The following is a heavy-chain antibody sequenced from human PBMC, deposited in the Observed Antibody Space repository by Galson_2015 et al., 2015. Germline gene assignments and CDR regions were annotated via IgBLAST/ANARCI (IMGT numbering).Heavy chain of an antibody. J-gene: IGHJ4*02. V-gene: IGHV1-18*01. Sequence: SVKVSCKASGYTFPSYGISWVRQAPGQGLEWMGWISAYNGDTNYAQKFQDRVTVTTDTSTSTAYMELRSLRSDDTAVYYCARDPYTYGYTLCHYFDYWGQGTLVTVSS. CDR2: ISAYNGDT. CDR1: GYTFPSYG. CDR3: ARDPYTYGYTLCHYFDY. D-gene: IGHD5-18*01.